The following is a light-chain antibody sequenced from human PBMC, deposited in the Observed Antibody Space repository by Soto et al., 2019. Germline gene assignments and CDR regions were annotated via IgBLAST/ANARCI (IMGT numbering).Light chain of an antibody. CDR2: CAS. Sequence: EIVLTQSPGTLSLSPGKRATLSCRASHRVVRRYFSWYQHSPCHAPRLLINCASRSATRIPDRFSGSASGTDFTLTISSLFPYDFSVYYFHHYGTSPPSTCAPGTRLAI. V-gene: IGKV3-20*01. J-gene: IGKJ5*01. CDR1: HRVVRRY. CDR3: HHYGTSPPST.